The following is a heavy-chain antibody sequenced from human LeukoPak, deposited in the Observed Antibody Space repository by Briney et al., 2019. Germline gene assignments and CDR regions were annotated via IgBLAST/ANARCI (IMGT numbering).Heavy chain of an antibody. D-gene: IGHD5-24*01. Sequence: ASVKVSCKASGGTFSSYAISWVRQAPGQGLEWMGGIIPIFGTANYAQKFQGRVTLTRDMSTSTDYLELSSLRSEDTAVYYCARDNSVRDEAWWLNPWGQGTLVTVSS. CDR3: ARDNSVRDEAWWLNP. CDR1: GGTFSSYA. J-gene: IGHJ5*02. CDR2: IIPIFGTA. V-gene: IGHV1-69*05.